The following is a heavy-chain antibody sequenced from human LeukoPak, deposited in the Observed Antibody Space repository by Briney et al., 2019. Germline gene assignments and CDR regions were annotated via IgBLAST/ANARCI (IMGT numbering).Heavy chain of an antibody. CDR2: IIPIFGTA. CDR1: GGTFSSYA. CDR3: ARDAGGGAPRY. D-gene: IGHD1-26*01. J-gene: IGHJ4*02. Sequence: ASVKVSCKASGGTFSSYAISWVRQAPGQGLEWMGGIIPIFGTANYAQKFQGRVTITADESTSTAYMELSSLRSEDKAVYYCARDAGGGAPRYWGQGSLVTVSS. V-gene: IGHV1-69*13.